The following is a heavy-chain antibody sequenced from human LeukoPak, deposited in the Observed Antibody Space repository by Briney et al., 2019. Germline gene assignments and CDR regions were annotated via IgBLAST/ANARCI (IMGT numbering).Heavy chain of an antibody. CDR3: ARGPSGYHNT. CDR1: GFSFDDYT. J-gene: IGHJ4*02. V-gene: IGHV3-43*01. Sequence: GGSLRLSCAASGFSFDDYTMHWVRQAPGKGLDWVSLITWNGGSTFYADSVKGRFTISRDNSKNTLYLQMNSLRAEDTAVYYCARGPSGYHNTGGQGTLVTVSS. CDR2: ITWNGGST. D-gene: IGHD5-12*01.